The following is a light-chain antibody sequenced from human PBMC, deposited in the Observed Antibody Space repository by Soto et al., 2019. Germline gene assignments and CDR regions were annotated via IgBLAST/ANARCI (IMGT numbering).Light chain of an antibody. CDR2: EVS. CDR1: SSDVGGYNY. Sequence: QSALTQPASVSGSPGQSITISCTGTSSDVGGYNYVSWYQQHPGKAPKLMIYEVSNRPSGVSNRISGSKSGNTASLTISGLQAADEADYYCSSYTSSSTRVFGGGTKLTVL. V-gene: IGLV2-14*01. CDR3: SSYTSSSTRV. J-gene: IGLJ3*02.